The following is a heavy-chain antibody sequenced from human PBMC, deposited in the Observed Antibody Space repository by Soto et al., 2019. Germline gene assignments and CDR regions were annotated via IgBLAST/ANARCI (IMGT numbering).Heavy chain of an antibody. CDR1: GFTFSSYA. Sequence: PWGSLRLSCAASGFTFSSYAMSWFRQAPGKGLEWVSAISGSGGSTYYADSVKGRFTISRDNSKNTLYLQMNSLRAEDTAVYYCAKVRAYSSSWYWPLYFDYWGQGTLVTVSS. J-gene: IGHJ4*02. V-gene: IGHV3-23*01. CDR3: AKVRAYSSSWYWPLYFDY. D-gene: IGHD6-13*01. CDR2: ISGSGGST.